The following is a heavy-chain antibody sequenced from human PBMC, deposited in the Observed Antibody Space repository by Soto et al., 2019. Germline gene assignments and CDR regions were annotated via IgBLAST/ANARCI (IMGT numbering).Heavy chain of an antibody. V-gene: IGHV4-39*01. J-gene: IGHJ6*02. D-gene: IGHD3-22*01. CDR2: IYYSGNT. CDR1: GGSISSSSYY. CDR3: ALGGYWVTTYYYYYGMDV. Sequence: PSETLSLTCTVSGGSISSSSYYWGWIRQPPGKGLEWIGSIYYSGNTYYNPSLMSRVTISVDTSKNQFSLKLSSVTAADTAVYYCALGGYWVTTYYYYYGMDVWGQGTTVTVSS.